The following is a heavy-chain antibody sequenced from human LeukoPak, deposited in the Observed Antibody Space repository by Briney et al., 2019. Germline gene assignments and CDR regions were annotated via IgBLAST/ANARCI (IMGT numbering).Heavy chain of an antibody. CDR3: AKSFWGESQWLVLDY. CDR1: GFTFSSYG. J-gene: IGHJ4*02. Sequence: PGGSLRLSCAASGFTFSSYGMHWVRQAPGKGLEWVAFIRYDGSNKYYADSVKGRFTISRDNSKNTLYLQMNSLRAEDTAVYYCAKSFWGESQWLVLDYWGQGTLVTVSS. V-gene: IGHV3-30*02. D-gene: IGHD6-19*01. CDR2: IRYDGSNK.